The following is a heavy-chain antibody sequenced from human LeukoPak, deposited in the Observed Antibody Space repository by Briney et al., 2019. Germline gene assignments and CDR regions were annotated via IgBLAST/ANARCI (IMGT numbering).Heavy chain of an antibody. D-gene: IGHD6-19*01. Sequence: ASVKVSCKASGYTFTSYGISWVRQAPGQGLEWMGWISAYNGNTNYAQKLQGRVTMTTDTSTSTAYMELRSLRSDDTAVYYCARDSSGWFTIDAFDIWGQGTMVTVSS. CDR2: ISAYNGNT. V-gene: IGHV1-18*01. CDR3: ARDSSGWFTIDAFDI. J-gene: IGHJ3*02. CDR1: GYTFTSYG.